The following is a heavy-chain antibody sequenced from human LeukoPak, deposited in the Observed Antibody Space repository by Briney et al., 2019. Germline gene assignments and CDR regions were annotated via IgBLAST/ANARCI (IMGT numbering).Heavy chain of an antibody. CDR1: GFTFSSYE. J-gene: IGHJ4*02. CDR2: ISSSGSTI. CDR3: ARDSVYYGSGSDY. Sequence: GGSLRLSCAASGFTFSSYEMNWVRQAPGKGLEWVSYISSSGSTIYYADSVKGRFTISRDNAKNSLYLQMNSLRAEDTAVYYCARDSVYYGSGSDYWGQGTLVTVSS. V-gene: IGHV3-48*03. D-gene: IGHD3-10*01.